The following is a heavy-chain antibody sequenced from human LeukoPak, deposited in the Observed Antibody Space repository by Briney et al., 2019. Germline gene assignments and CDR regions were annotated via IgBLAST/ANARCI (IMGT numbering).Heavy chain of an antibody. D-gene: IGHD6-19*01. CDR1: GGSISSSSYY. V-gene: IGHV4-61*05. J-gene: IGHJ5*02. CDR2: IYTSGST. CDR3: ARNIAVAPNWFDP. Sequence: SETLSLTCTVSGGSISSSSYYWGWIRQPPGKGLEWIGHIYTSGSTNYNPPLKSRVTMSVDTSKNQFSLKLNSVTAADTAVYYCARNIAVAPNWFDPWGQGTLVTVSS.